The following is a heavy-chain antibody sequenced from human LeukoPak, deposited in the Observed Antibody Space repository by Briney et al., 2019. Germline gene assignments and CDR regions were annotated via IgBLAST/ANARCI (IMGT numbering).Heavy chain of an antibody. D-gene: IGHD3-22*01. V-gene: IGHV4-39*07. CDR2: IYYSGST. CDR3: LRADYYDSSGFVITG. Sequence: SETLSLTCTVSGGSISSSSYYWGWIRQPPGKGLEWIGSIYYSGSTYYNPSLKSRVTISVDTSKNQFSLKLSPVTAADTAVYYCLRADYYDSSGFVITGWGQGTLVTVSS. CDR1: GGSISSSSYY. J-gene: IGHJ4*02.